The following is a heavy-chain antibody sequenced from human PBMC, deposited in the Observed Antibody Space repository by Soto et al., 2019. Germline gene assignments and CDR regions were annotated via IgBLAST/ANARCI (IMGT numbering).Heavy chain of an antibody. V-gene: IGHV1-18*01. D-gene: IGHD2-8*02. CDR2: IGPYSGNT. J-gene: IGHJ4*02. CDR3: ARDTGNYFDY. Sequence: ASGKVSCKASGYTCTSETISWVRLAPGQGLEWMGWIGPYSGNTDYAQKFQGRVTVTTDTSTSSAYMELRSLRSDDTGVYYCARDTGNYFDYWGQGTQVTVSS. CDR1: GYTCTSET.